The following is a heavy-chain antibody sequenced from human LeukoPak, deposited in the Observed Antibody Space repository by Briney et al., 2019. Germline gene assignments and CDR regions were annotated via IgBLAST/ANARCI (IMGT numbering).Heavy chain of an antibody. J-gene: IGHJ5*02. CDR3: AKGGRLMRAHSNWFDP. V-gene: IGHV1-18*01. CDR2: ISAYNGNT. Sequence: ASVKVSCKASGYTFTSYGISWVRQAPGQGLEWMGWISAYNGNTNYAQKLQGRVTMTTDTSTSTAYMELRSLRSDDTAVYYCAKGGRLMRAHSNWFDPWGQGTLVTVSS. CDR1: GYTFTSYG. D-gene: IGHD3-16*01.